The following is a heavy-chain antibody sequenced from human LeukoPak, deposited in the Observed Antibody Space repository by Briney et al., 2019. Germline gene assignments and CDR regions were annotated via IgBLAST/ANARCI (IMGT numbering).Heavy chain of an antibody. CDR1: EFTYSFYW. Sequence: AGGSLRLSCVASEFTYSFYWMGWFRQAPGKGLEWVANMNEDGRETHYADSVRGRFTISGDNVKNSLYLQMNSLRAEDTALYYCARGTDFRWLDSWGQGTLVTVSS. CDR3: ARGTDFRWLDS. V-gene: IGHV3-7*03. D-gene: IGHD1/OR15-1a*01. J-gene: IGHJ5*01. CDR2: MNEDGRET.